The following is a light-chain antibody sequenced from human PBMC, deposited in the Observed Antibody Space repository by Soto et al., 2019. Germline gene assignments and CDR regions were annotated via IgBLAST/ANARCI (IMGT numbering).Light chain of an antibody. CDR1: NSDVGTYNL. Sequence: QSALTQPASVSGSPGQSMTISCTGTNSDVGTYNLVSWYQKHPGKAPQVIIYEVNKRPSGVSNRFSGSKSGNTASLTISGLQAEDEADYYCCSYADYSTYVFGTGTKLTVL. CDR3: CSYADYSTYV. CDR2: EVN. V-gene: IGLV2-23*02. J-gene: IGLJ1*01.